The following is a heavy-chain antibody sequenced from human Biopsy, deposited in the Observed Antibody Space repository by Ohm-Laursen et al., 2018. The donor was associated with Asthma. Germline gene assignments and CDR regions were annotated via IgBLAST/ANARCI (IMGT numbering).Heavy chain of an antibody. V-gene: IGHV3-23*01. D-gene: IGHD1-26*01. CDR2: ISGSGRSA. CDR1: GFNFTTYA. CDR3: AKYSVFYYQGGNDY. Sequence: GSLRLSCTASGFNFTTYAIAWIRQAPGRGLEWISAISGSGRSAYYADSVKGQFTISGDNAKNTVYLQMNSLRAEDSAIYYCAKYSVFYYQGGNDYWGQGIVVTVSS. J-gene: IGHJ4*02.